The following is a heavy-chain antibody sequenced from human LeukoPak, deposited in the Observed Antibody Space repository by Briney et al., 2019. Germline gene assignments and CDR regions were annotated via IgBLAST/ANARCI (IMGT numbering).Heavy chain of an antibody. CDR1: GFTFSSYW. Sequence: GGSLRLSCAASGFTFSSYWMSWVRQAPGKGLEWVANIKQDRSEKYYLDSVKGRFTISRDNAKNSLYRQMNSLRAEDTAVYCCARGQSWIQLWVSGDYWGQGTLVTVSS. J-gene: IGHJ4*02. D-gene: IGHD5-18*01. CDR2: IKQDRSEK. CDR3: ARGQSWIQLWVSGDY. V-gene: IGHV3-7*01.